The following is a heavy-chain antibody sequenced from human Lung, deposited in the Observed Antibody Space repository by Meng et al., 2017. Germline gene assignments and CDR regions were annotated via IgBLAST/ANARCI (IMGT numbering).Heavy chain of an antibody. J-gene: IGHJ4*02. CDR1: GYNFPDYY. CDR2: INPKSGDT. D-gene: IGHD6-25*01. CDR3: ARDEDISAAGKLFGDY. Sequence: ASVNLSCKLSGYNFPDYYIHWLRRAPGQGLEWMGRINPKSGDTHYAQKFQARVTMTGDTSISTAYRELSGLRTVDTSMYYCARDEDISAAGKLFGDYWSQGTLVTVSS. V-gene: IGHV1-2*06.